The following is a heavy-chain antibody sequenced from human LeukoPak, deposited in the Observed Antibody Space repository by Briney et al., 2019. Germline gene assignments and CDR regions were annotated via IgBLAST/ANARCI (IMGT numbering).Heavy chain of an antibody. CDR2: INPNSGGT. Sequence: AAVKVSCKASGYTFTGYYMHWVRQAPGQGLEWMGWINPNSGGTSYAQKFQGRVTMTRDTSISTAYMELSRLRSDDTAVYYCARDRAAGSSGYYFDYWGQGTLVTVSS. V-gene: IGHV1-2*02. CDR3: ARDRAAGSSGYYFDY. CDR1: GYTFTGYY. D-gene: IGHD6-13*01. J-gene: IGHJ4*02.